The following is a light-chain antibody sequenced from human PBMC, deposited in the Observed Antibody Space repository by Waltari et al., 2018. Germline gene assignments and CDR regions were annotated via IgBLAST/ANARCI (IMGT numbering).Light chain of an antibody. V-gene: IGLV2-11*01. CDR3: CSSRSGSDFI. Sequence: SVSKSLGQSVTISCTETSSDVGGYNDVSWYQQHPATAPSLLIYDVSQRPPGVSDRFSGAKSGGTASLTISGLQAGDEADYYYCSSRSGSDFIFGGGTRLTAL. CDR2: DVS. J-gene: IGLJ7*02. CDR1: SSDVGGYND.